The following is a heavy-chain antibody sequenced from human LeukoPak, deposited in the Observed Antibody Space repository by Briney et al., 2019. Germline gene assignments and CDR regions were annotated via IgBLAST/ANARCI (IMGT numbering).Heavy chain of an antibody. CDR1: VFTLSNAW. CDR3: TTYDILTGFDAFDI. CDR2: IKSKTEGGTT. D-gene: IGHD3-9*01. Sequence: GGPLRLSCAACVFTLSNAWMSWGPQSPGKALEWVSRIKSKTEGGTTDYAARVKGRFTISRDDSKNPLYLQMNSLKAEDTAVYYCTTYDILTGFDAFDIWGQGTMVTVSS. J-gene: IGHJ3*02. V-gene: IGHV3-15*01.